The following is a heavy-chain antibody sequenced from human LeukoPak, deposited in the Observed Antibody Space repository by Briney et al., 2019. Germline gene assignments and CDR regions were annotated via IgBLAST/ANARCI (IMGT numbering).Heavy chain of an antibody. CDR3: ARGLPENFDY. V-gene: IGHV4-59*01. CDR2: IYYSGST. J-gene: IGHJ4*02. D-gene: IGHD1-14*01. Sequence: PSETLSLTCTVSGGSISSYYWSWIRQPPGKGLEWIGCIYYSGSTNYNPSLKSRVTISVDTSKNQFSLKLSSVTAADTAVYYCARGLPENFDYWGQGTLVTVSS. CDR1: GGSISSYY.